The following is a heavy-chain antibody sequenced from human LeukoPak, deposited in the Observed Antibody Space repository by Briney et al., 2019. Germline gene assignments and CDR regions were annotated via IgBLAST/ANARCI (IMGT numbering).Heavy chain of an antibody. Sequence: TGGSLRLSCAASGFTFSSYGMHWVRQAPGKGLEWVAVISYDGSNKYYADSVKGRFTISRDNSKNTLYLQMNSLRAEDTAVYYCAKARGAGAALDYWGQGTLVTVSS. CDR2: ISYDGSNK. D-gene: IGHD1-14*01. CDR1: GFTFSSYG. V-gene: IGHV3-30*18. J-gene: IGHJ4*02. CDR3: AKARGAGAALDY.